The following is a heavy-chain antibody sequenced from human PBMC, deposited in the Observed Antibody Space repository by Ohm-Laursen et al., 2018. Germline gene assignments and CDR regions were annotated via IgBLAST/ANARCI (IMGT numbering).Heavy chain of an antibody. CDR3: AREDYYDSSGPDAFDI. J-gene: IGHJ3*02. D-gene: IGHD3-22*01. Sequence: SLRLSCAASGFAFSSYGMHWVRQAPGKGLESVAVISYDGSNKYYADSVKGRFTISRDNSKNTLYLQMNSLRAEDTAVYYCAREDYYDSSGPDAFDIWGQGTMVTVSS. V-gene: IGHV3-30*03. CDR1: GFAFSSYG. CDR2: ISYDGSNK.